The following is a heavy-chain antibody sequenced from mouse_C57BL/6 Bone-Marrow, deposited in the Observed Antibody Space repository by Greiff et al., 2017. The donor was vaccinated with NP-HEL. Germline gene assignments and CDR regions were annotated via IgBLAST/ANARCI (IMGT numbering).Heavy chain of an antibody. CDR1: GYAFSSSW. D-gene: IGHD2-1*01. Sequence: VQLQQSGPELVKPGASVKISCKASGYAFSSSWMNWVKQRPGKGLEWIGRIYPGDGDTNYNGKFKGKATLTADKSSSTAYMQLSSLTSEDSAVYFCARGGNYDPYFDYWGQSTTLTVSS. V-gene: IGHV1-82*01. CDR3: ARGGNYDPYFDY. CDR2: IYPGDGDT. J-gene: IGHJ2*01.